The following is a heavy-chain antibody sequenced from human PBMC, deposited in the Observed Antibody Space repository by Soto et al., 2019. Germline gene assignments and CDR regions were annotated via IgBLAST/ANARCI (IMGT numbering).Heavy chain of an antibody. CDR1: GYTFTGYY. J-gene: IGHJ6*02. CDR2: INPNSGGT. V-gene: IGHV1-2*02. Sequence: GASVKVSCKASGYTFTGYYMHWVRQAPGQGLEWMGWINPNSGGTNYAQKFQGRVTMTRDTSISTAYMELSRLRSDDTAVYYCVRKLAIVVVTAPSGMDVWGQGTTVTVSS. CDR3: VRKLAIVVVTAPSGMDV. D-gene: IGHD2-21*02.